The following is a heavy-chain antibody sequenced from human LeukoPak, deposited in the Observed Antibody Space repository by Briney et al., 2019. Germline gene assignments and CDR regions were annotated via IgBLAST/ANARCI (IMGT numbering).Heavy chain of an antibody. CDR1: GYTFTSYD. V-gene: IGHV1-8*01. CDR3: ATDGRWIDY. Sequence: ASVKVSCKASGYTFTSYDINWVRQATGQGLEWMGWMNPNSGNTGYAQKFQGRVTMTEDTSTDTAYMELSSLRSEDTAVYYCATDGRWIDYWGQGTLVTVSS. D-gene: IGHD1-1*01. J-gene: IGHJ4*02. CDR2: MNPNSGNT.